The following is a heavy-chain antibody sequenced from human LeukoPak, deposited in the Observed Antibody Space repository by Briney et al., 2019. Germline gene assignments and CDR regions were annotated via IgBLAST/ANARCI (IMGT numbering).Heavy chain of an antibody. D-gene: IGHD3-16*01. CDR2: ISDYNGKT. CDR3: ARDSQYVKIPFSFKPKRDYYTMDV. CDR1: GYNFGTYG. Sequence: ASVKVSCKAFGYNFGTYGISWVRQAPGQGLDGMGWISDYNGKTIYGQKVQDRVTMTTDTSTTTAYMELRSLRFDDTAVYYCARDSQYVKIPFSFKPKRDYYTMDVWGQGTTVTVSS. V-gene: IGHV1-18*01. J-gene: IGHJ6*02.